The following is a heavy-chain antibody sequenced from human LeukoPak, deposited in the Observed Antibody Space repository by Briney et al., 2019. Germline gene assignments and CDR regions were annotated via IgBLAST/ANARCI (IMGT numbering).Heavy chain of an antibody. J-gene: IGHJ4*02. Sequence: SETLSLTCTVSGYSISSGYYWGWIRQPPGKGLEWIGSIYHSGSTYYNPSLKSRVTISVDTSKNQFSLKLSSVTAADTAVYYCTRDSSSFDYWGQGTLVTVSS. D-gene: IGHD6-6*01. CDR1: GYSISSGYY. CDR2: IYHSGST. V-gene: IGHV4-38-2*02. CDR3: TRDSSSFDY.